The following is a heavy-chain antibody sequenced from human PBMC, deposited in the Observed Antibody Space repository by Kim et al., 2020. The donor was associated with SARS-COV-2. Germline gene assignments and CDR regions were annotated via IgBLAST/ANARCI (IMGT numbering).Heavy chain of an antibody. V-gene: IGHV3-33*01. CDR1: GFTFSSYG. D-gene: IGHD5-12*01. CDR2: IWYDGSNK. CDR3: ARVWSGYDFNYYYGMDV. Sequence: GGSLRLSCAASGFTFSSYGMHWVRQAPGKGLEWVAVIWYDGSNKYYADSVKGRFTISRDNSKNTLYLQMNSLRAEDTAVYYCARVWSGYDFNYYYGMDVWGQGTTVTVSS. J-gene: IGHJ6*02.